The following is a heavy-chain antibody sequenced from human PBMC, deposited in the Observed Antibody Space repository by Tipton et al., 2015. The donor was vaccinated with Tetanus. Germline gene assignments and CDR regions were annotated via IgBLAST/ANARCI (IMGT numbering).Heavy chain of an antibody. CDR2: IIPIFGTA. J-gene: IGHJ6*02. Sequence: QLVQSGAEVKKPGSSVKVSCKASGGTFSSYAISWVRQAPGQGLEWMGGIIPIFGTANYAQKFQGRVTITADKSTSTAYMELSSLRSEDTAVYYCARDSCSSTSCASNAYYYYGMDVWGQGTTVTVSS. V-gene: IGHV1-69*06. CDR3: ARDSCSSTSCASNAYYYYGMDV. CDR1: GGTFSSYA. D-gene: IGHD2-2*01.